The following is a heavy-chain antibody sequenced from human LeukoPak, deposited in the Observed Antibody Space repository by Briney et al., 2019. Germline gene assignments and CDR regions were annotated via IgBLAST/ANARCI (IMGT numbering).Heavy chain of an antibody. Sequence: GGSLRLSCAASGFNFTNYVMHWVRQAPGKGLEWVSFIGSDGSDKHYADSVKGRFTISRDNSKNTLYLQMNSLRPEDTAVYYCAKDLSSGGGYDWGQGTLVAVSS. CDR1: GFNFTNYV. D-gene: IGHD3-16*01. CDR3: AKDLSSGGGYD. J-gene: IGHJ4*02. CDR2: IGSDGSDK. V-gene: IGHV3-30*02.